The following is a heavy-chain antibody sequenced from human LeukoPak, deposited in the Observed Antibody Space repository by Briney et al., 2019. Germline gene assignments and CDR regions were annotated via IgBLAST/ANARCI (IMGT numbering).Heavy chain of an antibody. CDR2: ISYDGSNK. Sequence: PGGSLRLSCAASGFTFSSYAMHWVREAPGKGLEWVAVISYDGSNKSYADSVKGRFTISRDNAKNTLYLQMHSLRAEDTAAYYCARDLAQITVYGMDVWGQGTTVTVSS. D-gene: IGHD4-11*01. V-gene: IGHV3-30-3*01. CDR3: ARDLAQITVYGMDV. CDR1: GFTFSSYA. J-gene: IGHJ6*02.